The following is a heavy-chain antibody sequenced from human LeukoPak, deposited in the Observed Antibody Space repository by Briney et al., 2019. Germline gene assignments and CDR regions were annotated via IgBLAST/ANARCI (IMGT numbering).Heavy chain of an antibody. J-gene: IGHJ5*02. D-gene: IGHD6-13*01. CDR1: GFTFSSYA. CDR2: ISYDGSNK. V-gene: IGHV3-30*14. CDR3: ARYSSSSSVVA. Sequence: GGSLRLSCAASGFTFSSYAMHWVRQAPGKGLEWVAVISYDGSNKYYADSVKGRFTISRDNSKNTLYLQMNSLRADDTAVYYCARYSSSSSVVALGQGALVTVSS.